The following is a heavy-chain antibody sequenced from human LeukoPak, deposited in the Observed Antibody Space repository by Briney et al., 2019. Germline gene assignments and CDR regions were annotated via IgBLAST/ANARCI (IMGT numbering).Heavy chain of an antibody. D-gene: IGHD3-9*01. Sequence: SETLSLTCTVSGGSISSYYWSWIRQPPGKGLEWIGYIYYSGSTNYNPSLKSRVTISVDTSKNQFSLKLSSVTAADTAVYYCARLSRRYIDWLFYPDYFDYWGQGTLVTVSS. CDR2: IYYSGST. J-gene: IGHJ4*02. V-gene: IGHV4-59*08. CDR3: ARLSRRYIDWLFYPDYFDY. CDR1: GGSISSYY.